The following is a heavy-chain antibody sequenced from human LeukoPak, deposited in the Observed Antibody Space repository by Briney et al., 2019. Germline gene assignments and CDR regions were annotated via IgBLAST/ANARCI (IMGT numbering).Heavy chain of an antibody. CDR1: GYTFTSYG. D-gene: IGHD6-19*01. CDR2: ISAYNGNT. J-gene: IGHJ4*02. CDR3: AREIEQWLVRFLDY. Sequence: ASVKVSCKASGYTFTSYGISWVRQAPGQGLEWMGWISAYNGNTNYAQKLQGRVTMTTGTSTSTAYMELRSLRSDDTAVYYCAREIEQWLVRFLDYWGQGTLVTVSS. V-gene: IGHV1-18*01.